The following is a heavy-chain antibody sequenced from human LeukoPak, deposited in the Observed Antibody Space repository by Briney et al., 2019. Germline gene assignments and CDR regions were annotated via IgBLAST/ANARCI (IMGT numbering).Heavy chain of an antibody. CDR3: ARGLAGSSSGTLSIFDY. CDR2: INHSGST. J-gene: IGHJ4*02. CDR1: GGSFSSSY. D-gene: IGHD3-10*01. Sequence: SETLSLTCAVYGGSFSSSYWSWIRQPPGKGLEWIGEINHSGSTNYNPSLKSRVTISVGTSKNQFSLKLSSVTAADTAVYYCARGLAGSSSGTLSIFDYWGQGTLVTVSS. V-gene: IGHV4-34*01.